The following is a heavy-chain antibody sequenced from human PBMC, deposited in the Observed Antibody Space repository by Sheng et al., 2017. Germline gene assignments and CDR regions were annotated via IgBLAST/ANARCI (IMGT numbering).Heavy chain of an antibody. J-gene: IGHJ4*02. D-gene: IGHD3-22*01. Sequence: EVQLVESGGGLVQPGRSLRLSCTASGFTFGDYAMSWVRQAPGKGLEWVGFIRSKAYGGTTEYAASVKGRFTISRDDSKSIAYLQMNSLKTEDTAVYYCTRENDSSGGTYWGQGTLVTV. CDR1: GFTFGDYA. V-gene: IGHV3-49*04. CDR2: IRSKAYGGTT. CDR3: TRENDSSGGTY.